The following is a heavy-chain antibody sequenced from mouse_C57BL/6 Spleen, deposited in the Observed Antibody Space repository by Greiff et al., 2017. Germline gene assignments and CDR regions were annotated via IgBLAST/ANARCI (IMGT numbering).Heavy chain of an antibody. CDR2: IYPRSGNT. V-gene: IGHV1-81*01. D-gene: IGHD2-2*01. Sequence: VMLVESGAELARPGASVKLSCKASGYTFTSYGISWVKQRTGQGLEWIGEIYPRSGNTYYNEKFKGKATLTADKSSSTAYMELRSLTSEDSAGYFGAEGEGYDGSYYAMDYWGQGTSVTVSS. CDR3: AEGEGYDGSYYAMDY. CDR1: GYTFTSYG. J-gene: IGHJ4*01.